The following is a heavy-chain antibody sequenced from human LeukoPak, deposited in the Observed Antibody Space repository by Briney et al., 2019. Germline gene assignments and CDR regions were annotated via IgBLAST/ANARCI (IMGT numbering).Heavy chain of an antibody. CDR2: IYWDDDN. CDR1: GFSLSTRGEG. D-gene: IGHD3-10*01. V-gene: IGHV2-5*02. CDR3: AHQGISRIDY. J-gene: IGHJ4*02. Sequence: SGPTLSHPTQPLTLTCTISGFSLSTRGEGVGWICQPPAKALERLALIYWDDDNRYSPSLKSRLTITKDTSKNQVVLTMTNMDPVDTATYYCAHQGISRIDYWGQGTLVTVSS.